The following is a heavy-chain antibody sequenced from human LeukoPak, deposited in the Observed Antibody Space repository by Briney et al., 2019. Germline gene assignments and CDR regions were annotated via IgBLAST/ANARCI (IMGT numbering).Heavy chain of an antibody. CDR2: ICSSSSYI. D-gene: IGHD2-2*02. CDR1: GFTFSSYS. Sequence: GGSLRLSCAASGFTFSSYSMNWVRQAPGKGLEWVSSICSSSSYIYYADSVKGRFTISRDNAKNSLYLQMNSLRAEDTAVYYCARDYCSSTSCYNYYYYGMDVWGQGTTVTVSS. V-gene: IGHV3-21*01. J-gene: IGHJ6*02. CDR3: ARDYCSSTSCYNYYYYGMDV.